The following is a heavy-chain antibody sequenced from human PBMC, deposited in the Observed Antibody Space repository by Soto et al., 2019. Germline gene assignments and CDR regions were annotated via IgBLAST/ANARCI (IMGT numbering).Heavy chain of an antibody. D-gene: IGHD3-3*01. CDR3: ARDGGLRFLEWSYDAFDI. CDR1: GFTFSSYW. CDR2: INSDGSST. Sequence: GSLRLSCAASGFTFSSYWMHWVRQAPGKGLVWVSRINSDGSSTSYADSVKGRFTISRDNAKNTLYLQMNSLRAEDTAVYYCARDGGLRFLEWSYDAFDIWGQGTMVTVSS. V-gene: IGHV3-74*01. J-gene: IGHJ3*02.